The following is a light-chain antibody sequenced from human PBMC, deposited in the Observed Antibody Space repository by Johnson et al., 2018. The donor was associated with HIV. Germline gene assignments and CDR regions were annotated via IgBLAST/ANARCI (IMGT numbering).Light chain of an antibody. CDR1: SSNIGSNY. CDR2: END. V-gene: IGLV1-51*01. J-gene: IGLJ1*01. Sequence: QSVLTQPPSVSAAPGQKVIISCSGRSSNIGSNYVSWYQHLPGTAPKLLIYENDKRPSAIPDRFSASKSGTSATLDITGLQTGDESDYFCGSWDNTLSAGGIFGTATNVSVL. CDR3: GSWDNTLSAGGI.